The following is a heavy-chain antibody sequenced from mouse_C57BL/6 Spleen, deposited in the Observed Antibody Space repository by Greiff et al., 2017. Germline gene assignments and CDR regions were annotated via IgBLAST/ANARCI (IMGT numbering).Heavy chain of an antibody. CDR3: AEGEGYAMDY. J-gene: IGHJ4*01. CDR1: GYSITSGYY. Sequence: EVHLVESGPGLVKPSQSLSLTCSVTGYSITSGYYWNWIRQFPGNKLEWMGYISYDGSNNYNPSLKNRISITRDPSKNQFFLKLNSVTTEDTATYYCAEGEGYAMDYWGQGTSVTVSS. V-gene: IGHV3-6*01. CDR2: ISYDGSN.